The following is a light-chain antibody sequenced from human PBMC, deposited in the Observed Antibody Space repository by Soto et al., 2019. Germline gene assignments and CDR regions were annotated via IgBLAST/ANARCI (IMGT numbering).Light chain of an antibody. CDR2: GVS. J-gene: IGKJ1*01. CDR1: QSVSSSY. Sequence: EIVLTQSPGTLSLSPGERATLSCRASQSVSSSYLAWYQQKPGQAPRLLIYGVSSRATGIPDRFSGSGSGTDFTLTISRLEPKDFAVYYCQQYGSSPETFGQGNKVEIK. V-gene: IGKV3-20*01. CDR3: QQYGSSPET.